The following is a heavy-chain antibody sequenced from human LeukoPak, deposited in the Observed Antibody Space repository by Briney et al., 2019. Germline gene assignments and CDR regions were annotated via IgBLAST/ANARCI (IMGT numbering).Heavy chain of an antibody. CDR2: ISGSSSYI. J-gene: IGHJ4*02. CDR3: ARDLTSCYDY. Sequence: GGSLRLSCAASGFTFRSYSMNWVRQAPGKGLEWVSCISGSSSYIYYADPVKGRFTISRDNAKNSLYLQMNSLRAEDTAVYYCARDLTSCYDYWGQGTLVTVSS. D-gene: IGHD2-2*01. CDR1: GFTFRSYS. V-gene: IGHV3-21*01.